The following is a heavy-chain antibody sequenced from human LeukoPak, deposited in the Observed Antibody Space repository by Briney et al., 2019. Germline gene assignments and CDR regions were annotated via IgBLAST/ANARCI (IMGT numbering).Heavy chain of an antibody. Sequence: GGSLRLSCAASGFTFNSYGIHWVRQAPGKGLEWVAFILYNGNKQYYANSVKGRFTISRDNAKNSLYLQMNSLRAEDTAVFYCAREGGYSPEYYYYGMDVWGQGTTVTVSS. J-gene: IGHJ6*02. CDR2: ILYNGNKQ. CDR1: GFTFNSYG. D-gene: IGHD5-18*01. V-gene: IGHV3-30*02. CDR3: AREGGYSPEYYYYGMDV.